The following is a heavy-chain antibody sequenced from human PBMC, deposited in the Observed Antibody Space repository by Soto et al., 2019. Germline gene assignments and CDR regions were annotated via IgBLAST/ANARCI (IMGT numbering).Heavy chain of an antibody. D-gene: IGHD2-2*01. CDR3: SRVGCSNSKCYTRGMDV. Sequence: SETLSLTCTVSGGSISGYYCSWVRQRAGKGLEWVGRIYSDGTTNYSPSLKRRVTMSLDTSKDQFSLHLNSVPAADTAVYYCSRVGCSNSKCYTRGMDVWGQGTTVTVSS. J-gene: IGHJ6*02. CDR2: IYSDGTT. CDR1: GGSISGYY. V-gene: IGHV4-4*07.